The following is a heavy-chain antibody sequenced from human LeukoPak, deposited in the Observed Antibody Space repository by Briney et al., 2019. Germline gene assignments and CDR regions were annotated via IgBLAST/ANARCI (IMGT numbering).Heavy chain of an antibody. D-gene: IGHD4-17*01. J-gene: IGHJ4*02. CDR1: GFTFSSYG. CDR3: TTIDGDNGGNFDY. CDR2: IKSKTDGGTT. Sequence: PGGSLRLSCAASGFTFSSYGMHWVRQAPGKWLEWVGRIKSKTDGGTTDYAAPVKGRFTISRDDSKNTLYLQMNSLKTEDTAVYYCTTIDGDNGGNFDYWGQGTLVTVSS. V-gene: IGHV3-15*01.